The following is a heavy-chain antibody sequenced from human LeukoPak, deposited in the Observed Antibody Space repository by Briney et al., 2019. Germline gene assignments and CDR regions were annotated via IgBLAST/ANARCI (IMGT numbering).Heavy chain of an antibody. Sequence: ASVKVSCKASGGTFSSYAISWVRQAPGQGLEWMGRIIPIFGTANYAQKFQGRVTITTDESTSTAYMELSSLRSEDTAVYYCARGDYYDSSGYYHYYYCYMDVWGKGTTVTVSS. CDR3: ARGDYYDSSGYYHYYYCYMDV. V-gene: IGHV1-69*05. D-gene: IGHD3-22*01. J-gene: IGHJ6*03. CDR1: GGTFSSYA. CDR2: IIPIFGTA.